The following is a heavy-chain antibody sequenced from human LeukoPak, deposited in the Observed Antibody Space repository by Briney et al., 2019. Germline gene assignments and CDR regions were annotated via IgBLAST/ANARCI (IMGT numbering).Heavy chain of an antibody. J-gene: IGHJ6*03. Sequence: GASVKVSCKASGGTVSRYPISWVRQAPGQGLEWMGGIIPIFGTANYAQKFQGRVTITADKSTSTAYMELSSLRSEDTAVYYCARTFWDTVTKGFYYYYMDVWGKGTTVTVSS. CDR1: GGTVSRYP. D-gene: IGHD4-17*01. V-gene: IGHV1-69*06. CDR2: IIPIFGTA. CDR3: ARTFWDTVTKGFYYYYMDV.